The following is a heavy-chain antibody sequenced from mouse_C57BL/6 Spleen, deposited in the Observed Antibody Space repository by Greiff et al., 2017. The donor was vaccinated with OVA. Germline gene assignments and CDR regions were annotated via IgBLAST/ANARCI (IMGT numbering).Heavy chain of an antibody. CDR1: GYTFTTYP. CDR3: ARRVYYDYDGGFDV. Sequence: VKVVESGAELVKPGASVKMSCKASGYTFTTYPIEWMKQNHGKSLEWIGNFHPYNDDTKYNEKFKGKATLTVEKSSSTVYLELSRLTSDDSAVYYCARRVYYDYDGGFDVWGTGTTVTVSS. V-gene: IGHV1-47*01. CDR2: FHPYNDDT. J-gene: IGHJ1*03. D-gene: IGHD2-4*01.